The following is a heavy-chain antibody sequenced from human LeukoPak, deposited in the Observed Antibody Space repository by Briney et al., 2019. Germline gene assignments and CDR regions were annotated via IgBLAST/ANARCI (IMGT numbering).Heavy chain of an antibody. CDR2: IYYSGST. J-gene: IGHJ3*02. CDR1: GDSISSYY. CDR3: ARVYYGSGSYSDAFDI. D-gene: IGHD3-10*01. Sequence: SETLSLTCTVSGDSISSYYWSWIRQPPGKGLEWIGYIYYSGSTNYNPSLKSRVTISVDTSKNQFSLKLSSVTAADTAVYYCARVYYGSGSYSDAFDIWGQGTMVTVSS. V-gene: IGHV4-59*08.